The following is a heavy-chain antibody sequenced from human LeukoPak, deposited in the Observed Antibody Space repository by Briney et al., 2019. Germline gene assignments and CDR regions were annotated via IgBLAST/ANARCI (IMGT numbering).Heavy chain of an antibody. Sequence: ASVKVSCKASGYTFTGHYMHWVRQAPGQGLEWMGWINPNSGGTNYAQKFQGRVTMTRDTSISTAYMELSRLRSDDTAVYSCARGTRSEDSSGYYLDWGQGTLVTVSS. D-gene: IGHD3-22*01. J-gene: IGHJ4*02. CDR2: INPNSGGT. V-gene: IGHV1-2*02. CDR1: GYTFTGHY. CDR3: ARGTRSEDSSGYYLD.